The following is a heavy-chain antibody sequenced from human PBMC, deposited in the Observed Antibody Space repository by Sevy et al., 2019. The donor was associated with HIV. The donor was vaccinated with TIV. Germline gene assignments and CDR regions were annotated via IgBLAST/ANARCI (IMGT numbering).Heavy chain of an antibody. CDR3: ARDNGIDYADGDYGMDV. Sequence: GGSLRLSCAASGFTFSSYSMNWVRQAPGKGLEWVSSISSSSSYIYYADSVKGRFTISRDNAKNSLYLQMNSLRAEDTAVYYCARDNGIDYADGDYGMDVWGQGTTVTVSS. CDR1: GFTFSSYS. CDR2: ISSSSSYI. V-gene: IGHV3-21*01. D-gene: IGHD2-2*01. J-gene: IGHJ6*02.